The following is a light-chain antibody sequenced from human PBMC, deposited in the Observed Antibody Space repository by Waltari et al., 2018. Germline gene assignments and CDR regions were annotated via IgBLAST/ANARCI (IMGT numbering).Light chain of an antibody. CDR1: QDLDNW. CDR2: GAP. V-gene: IGKV1-13*02. CDR3: QQLHSYPRA. J-gene: IGKJ4*01. Sequence: AIQVTQSPSSLSASVGDSVTITCRASQDLDNWFAWYQQKPGKAPNLLIYGAPVLESGVPSRFSGSGSGTDFTLTISSLQPEDFATYYCQQLHSYPRAFGGGTK.